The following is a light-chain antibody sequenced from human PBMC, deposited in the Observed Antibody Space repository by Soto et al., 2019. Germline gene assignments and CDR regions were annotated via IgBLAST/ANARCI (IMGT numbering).Light chain of an antibody. CDR1: QSLSTG. J-gene: IGKJ1*01. CDR3: HHYGT. V-gene: IGKV1-5*03. CDR2: KAS. Sequence: DIQMTQSPPTLSASVGDTVTITCRASQSLSTGLAWLQQKQGKAPKLLIYKASSLEDGVPSRFSGSGSGTEFTLTISSLQHDDFATYYCHHYGTLGQGTKVDI.